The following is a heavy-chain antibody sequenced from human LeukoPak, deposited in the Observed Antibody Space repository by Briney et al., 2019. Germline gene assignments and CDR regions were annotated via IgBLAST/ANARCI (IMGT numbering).Heavy chain of an antibody. Sequence: PGGSLRLSCAASGFTFSSYAMSWVRQAPGKGLEWVSAISGSGGSTYYADSVKGRFTISRDNSKNTLYLQMNSLRAEDTAVYYCAKDRVVVPAAKDAFDIWGQGTMVTVSS. CDR3: AKDRVVVPAAKDAFDI. J-gene: IGHJ3*02. CDR2: ISGSGGST. V-gene: IGHV3-23*01. D-gene: IGHD2-2*01. CDR1: GFTFSSYA.